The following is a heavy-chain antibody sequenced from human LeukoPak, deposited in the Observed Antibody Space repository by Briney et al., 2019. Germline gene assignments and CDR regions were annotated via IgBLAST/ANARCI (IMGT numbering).Heavy chain of an antibody. CDR3: ATGYSPLYYFDY. CDR2: INPNSGGT. V-gene: IGHV1-2*02. J-gene: IGHJ4*02. Sequence: ASVKVSFKASGYTFTGYYMHWVRQAPGQGLEWMGWINPNSGGTNYAQKFQGRVTMTRDTSISTAYMELSRLRSDDTAVYYCATGYSPLYYFDYWGQGTLVTVSS. CDR1: GYTFTGYY. D-gene: IGHD6-13*01.